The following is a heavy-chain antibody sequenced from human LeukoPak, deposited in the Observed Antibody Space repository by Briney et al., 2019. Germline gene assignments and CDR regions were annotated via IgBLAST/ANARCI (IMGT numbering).Heavy chain of an antibody. CDR3: ARDLSTGELSDY. D-gene: IGHD3-16*02. CDR2: ISAYNGNT. Sequence: ASVKVSCKASGYTFTTYGISWVRQAPGQGLEWMGWISAYNGNTNYAQKLQGRVTMTTDTSTSTAYMELRSLRSDDTAVYYCARDLSTGELSDYWGQGTLVTVSS. CDR1: GYTFTTYG. J-gene: IGHJ4*02. V-gene: IGHV1-18*01.